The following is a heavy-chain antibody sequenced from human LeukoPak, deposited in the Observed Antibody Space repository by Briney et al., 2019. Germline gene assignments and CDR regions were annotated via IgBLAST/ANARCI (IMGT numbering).Heavy chain of an antibody. CDR2: IRSKANSYAT. D-gene: IGHD3-9*01. CDR3: TSTILSQADILTGYYIFDY. V-gene: IGHV3-73*01. CDR1: GFTFSGSA. J-gene: IGHJ4*02. Sequence: GGSLRLSCAASGFTFSGSAMRWVRQAPGKGLEWVGRIRSKANSYATAYAASVKGRFTIARDDSKNTAYLQMNSLKTEDTAVYYCTSTILSQADILTGYYIFDYWGQGTLVTVSS.